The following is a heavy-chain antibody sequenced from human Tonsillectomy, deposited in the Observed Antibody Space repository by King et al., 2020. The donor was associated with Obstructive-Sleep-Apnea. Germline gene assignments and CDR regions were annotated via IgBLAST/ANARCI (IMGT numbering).Heavy chain of an antibody. Sequence: VQLQESGPGLVKPSGTLSVTCAVSGGSISSSNWRSWVRQPPGKGLEWIWEIYHSGSTNYNPSLKSRVTISVDKSKNQFSLKLSSVTAAYTAVYYCARVTWYYDCWSGYSALSWGSYYGMDVWGQGTTVTVSS. J-gene: IGHJ6*02. D-gene: IGHD3-3*01. CDR2: IYHSGST. V-gene: IGHV4-4*02. CDR1: GGSISSSNW. CDR3: ARVTWYYDCWSGYSALSWGSYYGMDV.